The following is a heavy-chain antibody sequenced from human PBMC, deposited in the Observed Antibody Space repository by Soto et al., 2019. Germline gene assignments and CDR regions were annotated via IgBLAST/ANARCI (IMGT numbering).Heavy chain of an antibody. CDR3: EKLEIEAGSHS. D-gene: IGHD6-13*01. CDR1: GFTFSNYP. CDR2: ITISGTNT. Sequence: GGSLRLSCAASGFTFSNYPMSWVRQAPEKGLEWVSSITISGTNTYYADSVKGRFTISRDNSKDTLYLQMNSLRADDTAVYYCEKLEIEAGSHSWGQGTLVTVSS. V-gene: IGHV3-23*01. J-gene: IGHJ4*02.